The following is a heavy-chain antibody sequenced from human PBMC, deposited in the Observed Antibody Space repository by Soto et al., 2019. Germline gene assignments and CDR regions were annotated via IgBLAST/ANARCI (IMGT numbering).Heavy chain of an antibody. CDR2: IYYSGRN. J-gene: IGHJ4*02. CDR1: GGSISSYY. CDR3: ARKIRGDYGDMFDY. Sequence: QVQLQESGPGLVKPSETLSLTCTVSGGSISSYYWSWIRQPPGKGLEWIGYIYYSGRNNYNPSLTSRVAISVDTSKNQFSLKLSSVTAADTAGYYCARKIRGDYGDMFDYWGQGTLVTVSS. V-gene: IGHV4-59*01. D-gene: IGHD4-17*01.